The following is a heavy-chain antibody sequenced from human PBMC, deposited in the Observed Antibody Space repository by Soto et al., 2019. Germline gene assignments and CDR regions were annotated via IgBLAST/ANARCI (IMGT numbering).Heavy chain of an antibody. CDR1: GFTFISYS. V-gene: IGHV3-48*02. CDR3: ARDRWAHFDY. D-gene: IGHD6-13*01. CDR2: ISSSSSTI. J-gene: IGHJ4*02. Sequence: PGWSLRLSFASSGFTFISYSMNWVLQAPGKGLEWVSYISSSSSTIYYADSVKGRFTISRDNAKNSLYLQMNSLRDEDTAVYYCARDRWAHFDYWGQGTLVTVSS.